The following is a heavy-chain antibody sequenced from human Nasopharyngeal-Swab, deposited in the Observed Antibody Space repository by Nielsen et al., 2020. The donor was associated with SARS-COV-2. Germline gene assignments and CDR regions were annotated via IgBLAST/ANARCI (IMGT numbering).Heavy chain of an antibody. CDR1: GYTFSSYG. V-gene: IGHV1-18*01. D-gene: IGHD3-3*01. CDR3: ARDIEEWLVIPSLSFDN. J-gene: IGHJ4*02. CDR2: ISAYNADT. Sequence: ASVKVSCKASGYTFSSYGINWVRQAPGQGLEWMGWISAYNADTNYAQRIEDRVSMTTDTSTSTAYMELRSLRSDDTAVYYCARDIEEWLVIPSLSFDNWGQGTLVTVSS.